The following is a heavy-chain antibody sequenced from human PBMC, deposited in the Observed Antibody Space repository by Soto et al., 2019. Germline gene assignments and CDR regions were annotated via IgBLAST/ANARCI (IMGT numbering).Heavy chain of an antibody. CDR2: FNPSGGST. J-gene: IGHJ4*02. V-gene: IGHV1-46*01. CDR1: GYTFTSYY. D-gene: IGHD1-26*01. Sequence: ASVKVSCKASGYTFTSYYMHWVRQAPGQGPEWMGIFNPSGGSTTYAQKFKGRVTMTGDTSTSTVYMQLSSLRSEDTAVYYCARDGHSGSYNLDYWVQGTLVTVSS. CDR3: ARDGHSGSYNLDY.